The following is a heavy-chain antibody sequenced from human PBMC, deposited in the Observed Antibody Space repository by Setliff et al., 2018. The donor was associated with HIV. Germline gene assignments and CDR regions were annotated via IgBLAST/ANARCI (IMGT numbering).Heavy chain of an antibody. V-gene: IGHV4-34*01. CDR2: ISYSGST. J-gene: IGHJ5*02. CDR1: GGSLSGYY. CDR3: ARRWGIRGYSS. D-gene: IGHD5-18*01. Sequence: SETLSLTCAVSGGSLSGYYWSWVRQAPGKGLEWIGEISYSGSTNYIPSLKSRVSISLDTSKNQFTLRLSSVTAADTAVYYCARRWGIRGYSSWGQGTLVTVSS.